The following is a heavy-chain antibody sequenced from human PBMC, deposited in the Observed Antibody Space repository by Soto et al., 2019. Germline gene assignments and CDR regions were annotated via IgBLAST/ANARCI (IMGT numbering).Heavy chain of an antibody. CDR2: IIPIFCTA. J-gene: IGHJ6*02. D-gene: IGHD2-2*01. Sequence: SVKVSCKASGGTFSSYAISWVRQAPGLGLEWMGGIIPIFCTANYAQKFQGRVTITADESTSTAYMELSSLRSEDTAVYYCARPNQLLWNYYGMDVWGQGTTITVSS. V-gene: IGHV1-69*13. CDR1: GGTFSSYA. CDR3: ARPNQLLWNYYGMDV.